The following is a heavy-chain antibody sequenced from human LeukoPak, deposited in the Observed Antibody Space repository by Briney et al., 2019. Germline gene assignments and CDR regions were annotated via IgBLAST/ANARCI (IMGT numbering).Heavy chain of an antibody. CDR3: ARMTTVTTKGLFDY. D-gene: IGHD4-17*01. CDR2: IIPILGIA. J-gene: IGHJ4*02. Sequence: SVKVSFKASGGTFSSYAISWVRQAPGQGLEWMGRIIPILGIANYAQKFQGRVTITADKSTSTAYMELSSLRSEDTAVYYCARMTTVTTKGLFDYWGQGTLVTVSS. CDR1: GGTFSSYA. V-gene: IGHV1-69*04.